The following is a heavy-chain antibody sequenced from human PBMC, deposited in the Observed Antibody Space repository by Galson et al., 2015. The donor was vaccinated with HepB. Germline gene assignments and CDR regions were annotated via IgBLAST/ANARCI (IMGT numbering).Heavy chain of an antibody. Sequence: SVKVSCKASGYTFTSYGISWVRQAPGQGLEWMGWISAYNGNTNYAQKLQGRVTMTTDTSTSTAYMELRSLRSDDTAVYYCARSGLESGGSGGGYYYYGMDVWGQGTTVTVSS. D-gene: IGHD2-15*01. V-gene: IGHV1-18*04. CDR2: ISAYNGNT. CDR3: ARSGLESGGSGGGYYYYGMDV. J-gene: IGHJ6*02. CDR1: GYTFTSYG.